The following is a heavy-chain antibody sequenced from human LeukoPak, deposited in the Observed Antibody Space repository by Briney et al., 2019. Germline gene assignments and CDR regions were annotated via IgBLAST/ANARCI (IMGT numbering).Heavy chain of an antibody. V-gene: IGHV4-31*02. Sequence: PLETLSLTSALSRGSTSGGGYYWSWIRQHPGKGMEWIAYIYYTGSSYYKPSLKSRPTISVDTSKNHFSLRLSSMTAADTAVYYCARVPSVIDAFDIWGQGTMVTVSS. D-gene: IGHD2-21*01. J-gene: IGHJ3*02. CDR3: ARVPSVIDAFDI. CDR2: IYYTGSS. CDR1: RGSTSGGGYY.